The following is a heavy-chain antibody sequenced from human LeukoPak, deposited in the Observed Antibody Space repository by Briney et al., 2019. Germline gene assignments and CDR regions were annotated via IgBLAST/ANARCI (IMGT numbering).Heavy chain of an antibody. CDR2: IYPSGNT. D-gene: IGHD3-10*01. V-gene: IGHV4-4*07. Sequence: PSETLSLTCTVSGGSIRNYYWSWIRQPPGKGLEWIGRIYPSGNTNYNPSLKSRVTLSVDTSKTQFYLSLSSVTAADTAVYYCAREDSGSYYNFYYFYMDVWGKGTTVTISS. CDR3: AREDSGSYYNFYYFYMDV. J-gene: IGHJ6*03. CDR1: GGSIRNYY.